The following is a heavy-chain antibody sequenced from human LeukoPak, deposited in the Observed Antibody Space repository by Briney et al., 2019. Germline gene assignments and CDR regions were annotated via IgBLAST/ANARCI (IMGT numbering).Heavy chain of an antibody. CDR3: AKDRCSNGIGCYYYYMDV. CDR2: IQYDGSNE. V-gene: IGHV3-30*02. J-gene: IGHJ6*03. Sequence: GGSLRLSCAASGFTFSDYYMSWIRQAPGKGLEWVAYIQYDGSNEQYADSVKGRFSISRDSSKNILYLQLNSLRAEDTAVYYCAKDRCSNGIGCYYYYMDVWGKGTTVTISS. CDR1: GFTFSDYY. D-gene: IGHD2-8*01.